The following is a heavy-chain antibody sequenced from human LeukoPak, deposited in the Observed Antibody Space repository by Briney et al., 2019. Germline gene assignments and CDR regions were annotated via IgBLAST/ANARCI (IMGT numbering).Heavy chain of an antibody. CDR1: GGPISSYY. V-gene: IGHV4-59*08. CDR3: ARHYGP. J-gene: IGHJ5*02. CDR2: IYYSGST. D-gene: IGHD3-10*01. Sequence: PSETLSLTCTVSGGPISSYYWSWTRQPPGKGLEWIGYIYYSGSTNYNPSLKSRVTISVDTSKNQFSLKLNSVTAADTAVYYCARHYGPWGQGTLVTVSS.